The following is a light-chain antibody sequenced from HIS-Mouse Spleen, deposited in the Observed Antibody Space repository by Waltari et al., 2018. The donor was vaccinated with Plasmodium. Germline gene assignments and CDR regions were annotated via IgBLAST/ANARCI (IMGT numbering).Light chain of an antibody. J-gene: IGKJ3*01. CDR3: QQYNNWSFT. CDR1: QSVGSN. V-gene: IGKV3-15*01. Sequence: EIVMTQSPATLSVSPGERATLSCRASQSVGSNLAWYQQKPGRAPRLLIYGASTRATGIPARFSGSGSGTEFTLTISSLQSEDFAVYYCQQYNNWSFTFGPGTKVDIK. CDR2: GAS.